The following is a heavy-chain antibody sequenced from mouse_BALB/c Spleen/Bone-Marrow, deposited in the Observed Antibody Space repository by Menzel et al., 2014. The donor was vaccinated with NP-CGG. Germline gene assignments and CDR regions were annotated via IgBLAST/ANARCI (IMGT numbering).Heavy chain of an antibody. D-gene: IGHD2-1*01. Sequence: VQLQQSGAELVRPGASVKLSCKASGYTFTSYWINWVKQRPGQGLEWIGNIYPSDSYTNYNQKFKDKATLTVDESSSTAYMQLSSPTSEDSAVYYCTSGNYAYWGQGTLVTVSA. CDR2: IYPSDSYT. CDR3: TSGNYAY. J-gene: IGHJ3*01. CDR1: GYTFTSYW. V-gene: IGHV1-69*02.